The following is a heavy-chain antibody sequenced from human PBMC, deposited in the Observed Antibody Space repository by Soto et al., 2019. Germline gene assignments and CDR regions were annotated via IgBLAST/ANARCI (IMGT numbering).Heavy chain of an antibody. D-gene: IGHD2-21*01. Sequence: PSETLSLTCTVSGGSISSSSYYWGWIRQPPGKGLEWIGSIYYSGSTYYNPSLKSRVTISVDTSKNQFSLKLTSVTAADTAVYYCTKSPVLFTPLDYWGQGTLVTVSS. CDR3: TKSPVLFTPLDY. CDR1: GGSISSSSYY. J-gene: IGHJ4*02. V-gene: IGHV4-39*01. CDR2: IYYSGST.